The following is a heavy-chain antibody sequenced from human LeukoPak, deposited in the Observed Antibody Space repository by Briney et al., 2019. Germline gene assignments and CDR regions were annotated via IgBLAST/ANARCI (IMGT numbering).Heavy chain of an antibody. V-gene: IGHV3-20*01. J-gene: IGHJ4*02. Sequence: GASLTLVCAASGFTFDDYGMSWVRQAPGRGLEWVCGLNWNGRSTNYADSVKGRFTISRDNAKNYLYLQMNSLRAEDTALYHCARVGQGGDYDSATLDYWGQGTLVTVSS. CDR1: GFTFDDYG. D-gene: IGHD4-17*01. CDR3: ARVGQGGDYDSATLDY. CDR2: LNWNGRST.